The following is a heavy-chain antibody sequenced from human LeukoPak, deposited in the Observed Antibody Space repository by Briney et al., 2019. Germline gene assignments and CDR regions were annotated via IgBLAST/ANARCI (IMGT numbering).Heavy chain of an antibody. J-gene: IGHJ6*03. Sequence: PSETLSLTCTVSGGSISSYYWSWIRQPPGKGLEWIGYIYYSGSTNYNPSLKSRVTISVDTSKNQFSLKLSSVTAADTAVYYCARDNYYDFWSGYYKDYYYYMDVWGKGTTVTVSS. CDR2: IYYSGST. CDR3: ARDNYYDFWSGYYKDYYYYMDV. CDR1: GGSISSYY. D-gene: IGHD3-3*01. V-gene: IGHV4-59*01.